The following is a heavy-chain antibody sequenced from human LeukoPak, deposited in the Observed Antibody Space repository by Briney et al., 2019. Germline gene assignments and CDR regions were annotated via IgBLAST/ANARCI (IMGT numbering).Heavy chain of an antibody. CDR3: ARTAVAGTLRWFDL. Sequence: PGGSLRLSCVASDFTFSNCVMHWVRQAPGKGLEGLSFIRYDGSNNYHADSVKGRFSISRDNSKNTLHLHMNTLRPDDTAVYYCARTAVAGTLRWFDLWGQGTLVIVSS. CDR1: DFTFSNCV. V-gene: IGHV3-30*02. D-gene: IGHD6-19*01. J-gene: IGHJ5*02. CDR2: IRYDGSNN.